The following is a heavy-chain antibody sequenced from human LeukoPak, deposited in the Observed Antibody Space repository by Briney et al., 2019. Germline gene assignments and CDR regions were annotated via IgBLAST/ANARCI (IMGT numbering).Heavy chain of an antibody. Sequence: GGSLRLSCAASGFTFSSYEMNWVRQAPGKGLEWVSYISSSGSTIYYADSVKGRFTISRDNAKNSLYLQMNSLRAEDTAVYYCARDLGARDYYDSSGYYRNYYFDYWGQGTLVTVSS. D-gene: IGHD3-22*01. J-gene: IGHJ4*02. V-gene: IGHV3-48*03. CDR1: GFTFSSYE. CDR3: ARDLGARDYYDSSGYYRNYYFDY. CDR2: ISSSGSTI.